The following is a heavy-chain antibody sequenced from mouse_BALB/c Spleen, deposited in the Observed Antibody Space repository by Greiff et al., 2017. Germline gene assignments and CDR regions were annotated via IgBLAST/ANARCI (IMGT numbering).Heavy chain of an antibody. J-gene: IGHJ4*01. CDR2: ISSGGSYT. CDR1: GFTFSSYA. CDR3: ASYDYLYAMDY. D-gene: IGHD2-4*01. V-gene: IGHV5-9-3*01. Sequence: EVQVVESGGGLVKPGGSLKLSCAASGFTFSSYAMSWVRQTPEKRLEWVATISSGGSYTYYPDSVKGRFTISRDNAKNTLYLQMSSLKSEDTAMYYCASYDYLYAMDYWGQGTSVTVSS.